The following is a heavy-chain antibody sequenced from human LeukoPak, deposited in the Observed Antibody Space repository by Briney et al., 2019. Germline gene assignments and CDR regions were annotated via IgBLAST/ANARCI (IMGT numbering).Heavy chain of an antibody. V-gene: IGHV5-51*01. D-gene: IGHD6-19*01. CDR1: GYSFNNFW. Sequence: GESLKISCKGSGYSFNNFWIGWVRQMPGKGLEWMGIIYPGDSDTRYNPSFQGHVTFSADKSISTAYLQWSSLKASDTAMFYCARRGSSGWEFFDYWGQGTLVTVSS. CDR2: IYPGDSDT. J-gene: IGHJ4*02. CDR3: ARRGSSGWEFFDY.